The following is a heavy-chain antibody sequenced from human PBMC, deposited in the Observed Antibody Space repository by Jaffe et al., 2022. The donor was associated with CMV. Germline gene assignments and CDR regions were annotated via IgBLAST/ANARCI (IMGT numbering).Heavy chain of an antibody. CDR3: ARGSSWTRGYSGYDPTGGIDY. J-gene: IGHJ4*02. CDR1: GDSVSSNSAA. D-gene: IGHD5-12*01. Sequence: QVQLQQSGPGLVKPSQTLSLTCAISGDSVSSNSAAWNWIRQSPSRGLEWLGRTYYRSKWYNDYAVSVKSRITINPDTSKNQFSLQLNSVTPEDTAVYYCARGSSWTRGYSGYDPTGGIDYWGQGTLVTVSS. V-gene: IGHV6-1*01. CDR2: TYYRSKWYN.